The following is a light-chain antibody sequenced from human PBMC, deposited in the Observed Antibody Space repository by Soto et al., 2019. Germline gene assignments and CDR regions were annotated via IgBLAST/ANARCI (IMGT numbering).Light chain of an antibody. Sequence: EIALTQSAGTLSLSPGERATLSFRASQSVSSSYLAWYQQKPGQAPRLLIYGTSSRATGIPDRFSGSGSGTDFTLTISRLEPEDFAVYYCQQYGSSPTFGQGTKVDI. CDR3: QQYGSSPT. J-gene: IGKJ1*01. V-gene: IGKV3-20*01. CDR2: GTS. CDR1: QSVSSSY.